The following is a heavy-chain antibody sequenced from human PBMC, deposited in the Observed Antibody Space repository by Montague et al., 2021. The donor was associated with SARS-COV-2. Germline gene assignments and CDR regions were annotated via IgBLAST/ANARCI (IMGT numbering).Heavy chain of an antibody. CDR1: GGSFSGYY. CDR2: INHSGTT. D-gene: IGHD4-23*01. CDR3: ARWDPQTLTLIGLRGKSASDY. V-gene: IGHV4-34*01. Sequence: SETLSLTCAVYGGSFSGYYWTWIRQSPGKGLEWIAEINHSGTTNYNSNPSLRSRVTISVDTSKSQFSLKLSSVTAADTGVYYCARWDPQTLTLIGLRGKSASDYCGKGTLVTVSS. J-gene: IGHJ4*02.